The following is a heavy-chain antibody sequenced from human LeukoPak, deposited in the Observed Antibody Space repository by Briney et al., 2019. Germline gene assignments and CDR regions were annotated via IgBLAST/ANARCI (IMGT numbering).Heavy chain of an antibody. CDR3: ARVTANMIVVVTHFDY. CDR2: INTNTGNP. Sequence: ASVKVSCKASGYTFTSYAMNWVRQAPGQGLEWMGWINTNTGNPTYAQGFTGRFVFSLDTSVSTAYLQISSLKAEDTAVYYCARVTANMIVVVTHFDYWGQGTLVTVSS. D-gene: IGHD3-22*01. CDR1: GYTFTSYA. J-gene: IGHJ4*02. V-gene: IGHV7-4-1*02.